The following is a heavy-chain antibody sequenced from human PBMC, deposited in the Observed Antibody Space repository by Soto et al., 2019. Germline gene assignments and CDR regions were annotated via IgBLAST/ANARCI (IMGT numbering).Heavy chain of an antibody. CDR3: AKNSGYDYIVWGYPGYYFDY. Sequence: GGSLRLSCAASGFTFSNYAMNWVRQAPGKGLEWVSAISDGGGNTYYADSVKGRFTISRDNSKNTLYLQMNSLRAEDTAVYYCAKNSGYDYIVWGYPGYYFDYWGQGTLVTVSS. CDR1: GFTFSNYA. D-gene: IGHD5-12*01. V-gene: IGHV3-23*01. J-gene: IGHJ4*02. CDR2: ISDGGGNT.